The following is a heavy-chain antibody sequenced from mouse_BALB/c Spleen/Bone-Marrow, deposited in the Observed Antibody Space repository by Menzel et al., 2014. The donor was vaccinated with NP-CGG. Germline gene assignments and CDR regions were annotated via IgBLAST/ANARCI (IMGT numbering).Heavy chain of an antibody. Sequence: QVQLQQSGPGLVAPSQRLSITCTVSGFSLSSXDXSWIXQPXGXGLEWLGVTWTGGGTNYNSAFMSRLSISKDNSKSQVFLKMNSLQTDDTAIYYCVGGGGYKGFDYWGQGTTLTVSS. CDR2: TWTGGGT. V-gene: IGHV2-9-2*01. CDR3: VGGGGYKGFDY. J-gene: IGHJ2*01. D-gene: IGHD3-1*01. CDR1: GFSLSSXD.